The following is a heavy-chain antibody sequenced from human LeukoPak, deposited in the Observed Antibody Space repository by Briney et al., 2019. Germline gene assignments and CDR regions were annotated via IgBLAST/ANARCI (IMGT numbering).Heavy chain of an antibody. D-gene: IGHD1-26*01. J-gene: IGHJ5*02. V-gene: IGHV1-46*01. Sequence: ASVKVSCKASGYTFTSYGINWVRQAPGQGLEWMGLINPSGSDTVYAQKFQGRVTMTRDMSTSTDYMELSSLRFDDTAVYYCARDNSVGDTAWWFDPWGQGTLVTVSS. CDR3: ARDNSVGDTAWWFDP. CDR1: GYTFTSYG. CDR2: INPSGSDT.